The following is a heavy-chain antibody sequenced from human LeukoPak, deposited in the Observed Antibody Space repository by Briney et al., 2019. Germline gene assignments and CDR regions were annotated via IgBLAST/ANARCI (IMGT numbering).Heavy chain of an antibody. D-gene: IGHD3-22*01. CDR1: GFTFNGYY. CDR2: INPKSGGT. J-gene: IGHJ4*02. CDR3: ARGASLTYYYDGSGFYSFDY. V-gene: IGHV1-2*07. Sequence: ASVKVSCKASGFTFNGYYVHFVRQAPAQGLEWMGWINPKSGGTKYAHDFQGRVIMTRDRPITTVYMELRSLRSDDAAVYYCARGASLTYYYDGSGFYSFDYWGQGSLVTVSS.